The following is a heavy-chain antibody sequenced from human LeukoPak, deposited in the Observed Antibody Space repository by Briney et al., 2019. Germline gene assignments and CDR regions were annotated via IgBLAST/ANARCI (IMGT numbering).Heavy chain of an antibody. V-gene: IGHV1-69*01. Sequence: GSSVKVSCKASGGTFSSYAISWVRQAPGQGLEWMGGIIPIFGTANYAQKFQGRVTITADESTSTAYMELSSLRSEDTAVYYCARDWSYYGSGSYHYFDYWGQGTLVTVSS. D-gene: IGHD3-10*01. CDR2: IIPIFGTA. J-gene: IGHJ4*02. CDR1: GGTFSSYA. CDR3: ARDWSYYGSGSYHYFDY.